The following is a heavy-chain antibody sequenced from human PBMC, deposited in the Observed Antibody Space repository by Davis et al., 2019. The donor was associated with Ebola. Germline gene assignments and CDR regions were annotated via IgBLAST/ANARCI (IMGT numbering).Heavy chain of an antibody. V-gene: IGHV3-23*01. D-gene: IGHD4-17*01. CDR1: GFRFSSYA. CDR2: ISGSGGST. J-gene: IGHJ6*04. Sequence: GESLKISCAASGFRFSSYAMSWVRQAPGKELEWVSAISGSGGSTYYADSVKGRFTISRDNSKNTLYLQMNSLRAEDTAVYYCAKGYGDYYYYYGMDVWGKGTTVTVSS. CDR3: AKGYGDYYYYYGMDV.